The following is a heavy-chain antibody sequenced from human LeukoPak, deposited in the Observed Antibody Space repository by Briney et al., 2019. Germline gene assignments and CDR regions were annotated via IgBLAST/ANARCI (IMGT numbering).Heavy chain of an antibody. V-gene: IGHV3-21*01. D-gene: IGHD3-10*01. J-gene: IGHJ4*02. CDR2: ISSSSSYI. CDR1: GFTFSSYS. Sequence: GGSLRLSCAASGFTFSSYSMNWVRQAPGKGLEWVSSISSSSSYIYYADSVNGRFTISSDNAKNSLYLQMNSLRAEDTAVYYCAKEGYYYGSGSYYNVLDYWGQGTLVTVSS. CDR3: AKEGYYYGSGSYYNVLDY.